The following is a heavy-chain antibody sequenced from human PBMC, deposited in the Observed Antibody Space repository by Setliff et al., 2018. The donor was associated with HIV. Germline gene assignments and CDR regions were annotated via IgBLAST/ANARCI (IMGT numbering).Heavy chain of an antibody. CDR3: ARQPLYNDYDWRSYYFDY. CDR1: GGSISTYF. D-gene: IGHD5-12*01. V-gene: IGHV4-59*08. Sequence: SETLSLTCTVSGGSISTYFWSWVRQTPGKGLEWIGYIYYTGSTSYNPSFRSRVTISVDTSKNQFSLKLRSVTAADTAVYYCARQPLYNDYDWRSYYFDYWGQGSLVTVS. CDR2: IYYTGST. J-gene: IGHJ4*02.